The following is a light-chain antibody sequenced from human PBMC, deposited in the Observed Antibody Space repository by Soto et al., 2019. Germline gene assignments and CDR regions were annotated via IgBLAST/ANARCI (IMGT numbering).Light chain of an antibody. CDR3: QQHGQWPIT. CDR1: QSVSSN. Sequence: EIVMTQSPATLSVSPGERATLSGRASQSVSSNLAWYQQKPGQAPRLLIYGASTRATGIPARFSGSGSGTEFTLTISSLQSEDYATYYCQQHGQWPITFGQGTRLEIK. CDR2: GAS. V-gene: IGKV3-15*01. J-gene: IGKJ5*01.